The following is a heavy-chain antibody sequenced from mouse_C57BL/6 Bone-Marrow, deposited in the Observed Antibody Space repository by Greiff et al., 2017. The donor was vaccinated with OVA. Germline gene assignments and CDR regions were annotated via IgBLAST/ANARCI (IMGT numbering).Heavy chain of an antibody. J-gene: IGHJ1*03. CDR3: ARGGHYYGSSHWYFEV. CDR2: IHPNSGST. Sequence: QVQLQQPGAELVKPGASVKLSCKASGYTFTSYWMHWVKQRPGQGLEWIGMIHPNSGSTNYNEKFKSKATLTVDKSSSTAYMQLSSLTCEDYAVYYCARGGHYYGSSHWYFEVWGTGTTVTVSS. V-gene: IGHV1-64*01. CDR1: GYTFTSYW. D-gene: IGHD1-1*01.